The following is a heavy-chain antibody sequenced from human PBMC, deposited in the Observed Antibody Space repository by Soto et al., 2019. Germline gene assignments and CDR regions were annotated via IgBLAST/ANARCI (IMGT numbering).Heavy chain of an antibody. D-gene: IGHD2-2*02. CDR1: GSRFSNYV. V-gene: IGHV1-69*06. J-gene: IGHJ4*02. Sequence: QVQLVQSGAEVKTPGSSLKVSCTVSGSRFSNYVISWVRQAPGHGLEWLGRIIPILNTTQYAQKFQGRVTITADKSTNTASLELSSLTSDDTAVYYCAREGRGKKAGYNGLVSLGYWGQGTLVTVSS. CDR2: IIPILNTT. CDR3: AREGRGKKAGYNGLVSLGY.